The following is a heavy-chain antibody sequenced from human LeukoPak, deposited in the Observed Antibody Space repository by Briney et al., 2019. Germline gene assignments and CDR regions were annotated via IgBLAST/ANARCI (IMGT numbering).Heavy chain of an antibody. V-gene: IGHV1-18*01. D-gene: IGHD3-22*01. CDR2: ISAYNGNT. CDR1: GYTFTSYG. CDR3: ARDRFEEGYYDSSGYSDAFDI. J-gene: IGHJ3*02. Sequence: ASVKVSCKASGYTFTSYGISWVRQAPGQGLEWMGWISAYNGNTNYAQKFQGRVTITTNESTSTAYMELSSLRSEDTAVYYCARDRFEEGYYDSSGYSDAFDIWGQGTMVTVSS.